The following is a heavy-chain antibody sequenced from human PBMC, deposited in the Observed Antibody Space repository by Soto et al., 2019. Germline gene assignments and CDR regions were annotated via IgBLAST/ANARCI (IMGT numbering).Heavy chain of an antibody. V-gene: IGHV4-39*01. J-gene: IGHJ5*02. CDR1: GGSSISSNYY. CDR3: GRHAPHHDWLDP. CDR2: VNYSGLT. Sequence: QLQLQESGPGLVKTSETLSLTCTVSGGSSISSNYYWGWIRQPLGKGLEWIAIVNYSGLTYYNPSLKSRVTITADTSKNQVYLRLISVTAADTARYFCGRHAPHHDWLDPWGPGTLVTVSS.